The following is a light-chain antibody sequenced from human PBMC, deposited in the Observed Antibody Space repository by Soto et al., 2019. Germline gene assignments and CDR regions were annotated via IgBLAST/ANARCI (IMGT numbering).Light chain of an antibody. CDR3: QQYGSSPWT. CDR2: GAS. J-gene: IGKJ1*01. V-gene: IGKV3-15*01. CDR1: QSVSSN. Sequence: EIVMTQSPATLSVSPGERATLSCRASQSVSSNLAWYQQKPGQAPRLLIYGASTRATGIPARFSGSGSGTDFTLTISRLEPEDFAVYYWQQYGSSPWTFGQGTKVDI.